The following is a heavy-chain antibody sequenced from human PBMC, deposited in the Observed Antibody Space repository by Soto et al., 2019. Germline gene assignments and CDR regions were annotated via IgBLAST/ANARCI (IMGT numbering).Heavy chain of an antibody. CDR3: ARVPDSSAYYYYFDY. J-gene: IGHJ4*02. CDR1: GVTFISYT. Sequence: GGSLRLSCAASGVTFISYTMHWVRQAPGKGLEWVSSISSGSSLLYYADSVRGRFTISRDNAKNSLYLQMNSLRADDTAVYYCARVPDSSAYYYYFDYWGQGTLVTVSS. D-gene: IGHD3-22*01. V-gene: IGHV3-21*01. CDR2: ISSGSSLL.